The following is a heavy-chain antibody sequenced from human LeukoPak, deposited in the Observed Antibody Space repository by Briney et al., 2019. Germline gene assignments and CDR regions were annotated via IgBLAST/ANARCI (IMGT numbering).Heavy chain of an antibody. Sequence: GGSLRLSCAASGVTFSSYAMSWVRQAPGKGLEWVSAISGSGGSTYYADSVKGRFTISRDNSKNTLYLQMNSLRAEDTAVYYCAKGGDYGSAPKYWGQGTLVTVSS. CDR3: AKGGDYGSAPKY. CDR2: ISGSGGST. V-gene: IGHV3-23*01. CDR1: GVTFSSYA. J-gene: IGHJ4*02. D-gene: IGHD3-10*01.